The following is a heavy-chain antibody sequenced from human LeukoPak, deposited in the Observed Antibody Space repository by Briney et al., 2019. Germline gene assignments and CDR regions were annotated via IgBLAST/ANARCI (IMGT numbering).Heavy chain of an antibody. D-gene: IGHD2-15*01. Sequence: GGSLRLSCEASGFMFGNNAMSWVRQAPGKGLEWVSGISSGGINTYYADSVKGRFTISRDNSKNTLYLQMNSLRAEDTAVYYCAKRPKVAATGSGYFDYWGQGTLVTVSS. J-gene: IGHJ4*02. CDR1: GFMFGNNA. V-gene: IGHV3-23*01. CDR2: ISSGGINT. CDR3: AKRPKVAATGSGYFDY.